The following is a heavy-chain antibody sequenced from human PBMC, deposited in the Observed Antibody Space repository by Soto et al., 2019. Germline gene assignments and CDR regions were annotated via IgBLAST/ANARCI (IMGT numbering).Heavy chain of an antibody. CDR2: ISYDGSNK. CDR1: GFTFSSYA. V-gene: IGHV3-30-3*01. Sequence: GGSLRLSCAASGFTFSSYAMHWVRQAPGKGLEWVAVISYDGSNKYYADSVKGRFTISRDNSKNTLYLQMNSLRAEDPAVYYCARVNVANPRESPPPQVAAAQRGDAFDIWGQGTMVTVSS. D-gene: IGHD6-13*01. J-gene: IGHJ3*02. CDR3: ARVNVANPRESPPPQVAAAQRGDAFDI.